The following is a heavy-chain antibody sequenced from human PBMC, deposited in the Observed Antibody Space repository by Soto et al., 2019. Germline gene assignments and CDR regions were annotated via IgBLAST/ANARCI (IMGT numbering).Heavy chain of an antibody. Sequence: SETLSLTCAVYGGSFSGYYWSWIRQPPGKGLEWIGEINHSGSTNYNPSLKSRVTISVDTSKNQFSLKLSSVTAADTAVYYCASRGRYNWNYGWFDPWGQGTLVT. J-gene: IGHJ5*02. CDR3: ASRGRYNWNYGWFDP. V-gene: IGHV4-34*01. CDR2: INHSGST. CDR1: GGSFSGYY. D-gene: IGHD1-7*01.